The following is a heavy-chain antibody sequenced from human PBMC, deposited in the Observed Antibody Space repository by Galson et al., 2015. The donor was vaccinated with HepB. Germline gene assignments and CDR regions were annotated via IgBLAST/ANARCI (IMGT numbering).Heavy chain of an antibody. J-gene: IGHJ6*03. CDR2: INPSGGST. D-gene: IGHD2-21*01. Sequence: SVKVSCKASGYTFTSYYMHWVRQAPGQGLEWMGIINPSGGSTSYAQKFQGRVTMTRDTSTSTVYMELSSLRSEDTAVYYCARGGYCGGDCYSNPANYYYYYMDVWGKGTTVTVSS. CDR3: ARGGYCGGDCYSNPANYYYYYMDV. CDR1: GYTFTSYY. V-gene: IGHV1-46*01.